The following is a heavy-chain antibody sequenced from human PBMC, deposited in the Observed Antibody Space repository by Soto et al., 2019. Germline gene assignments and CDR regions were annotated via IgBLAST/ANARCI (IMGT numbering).Heavy chain of an antibody. Sequence: GGSLRLSCAASGFTFNSYAMTWVRQAPGKGLEWVSIISSSGDGTYYVDSVKGRFTISRDNSRNTLNLQMNSLRAEDTAVYYCAKNADFCRWGTDVWGQGTTVTVSS. CDR1: GFTFNSYA. V-gene: IGHV3-23*01. D-gene: IGHD3-3*01. J-gene: IGHJ6*02. CDR2: ISSSGDGT. CDR3: AKNADFCRWGTDV.